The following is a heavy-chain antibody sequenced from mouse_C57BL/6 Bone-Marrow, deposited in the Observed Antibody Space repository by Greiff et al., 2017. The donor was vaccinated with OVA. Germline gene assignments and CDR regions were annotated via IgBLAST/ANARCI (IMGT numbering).Heavy chain of an antibody. CDR2: INPYNGGT. CDR1: GYTFTDYY. CDR3: ARVTGTVAMDY. V-gene: IGHV1-19*01. D-gene: IGHD4-1*01. Sequence: SGPVLVKPGASVKMSCKASGYTFTDYYMNWVKQSHGKSLEWIGVINPYNGGTSYNQKFKGKATLTVDKSSSTAYMELNSLTSEDSAVYYCARVTGTVAMDYWGQGTSVTVSS. J-gene: IGHJ4*01.